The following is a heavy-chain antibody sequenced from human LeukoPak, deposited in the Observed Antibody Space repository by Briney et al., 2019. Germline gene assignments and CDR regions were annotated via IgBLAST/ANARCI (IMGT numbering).Heavy chain of an antibody. V-gene: IGHV3-30*04. D-gene: IGHD4-23*01. J-gene: IGHJ4*02. CDR2: ISYDGSNK. CDR1: GFTFSSYA. Sequence: GGSLRLSCAASGFTFSSYAMHWVRQAPGKGLEWVAVISYDGSNKYYADSVKGRFTISRDNSKNTLYLQMNSLRAEDTAVYYCARAHQVVTPCTLDYWGQGTLVTVSS. CDR3: ARAHQVVTPCTLDY.